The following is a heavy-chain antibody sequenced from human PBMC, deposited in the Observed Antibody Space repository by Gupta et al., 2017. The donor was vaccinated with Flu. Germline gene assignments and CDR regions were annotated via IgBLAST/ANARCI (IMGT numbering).Heavy chain of an antibody. D-gene: IGHD4-23*01. V-gene: IGHV1-69*01. CDR2: TIPMFEAT. CDR3: ARTPYGGNSDFYYFAMDV. Sequence: QVQLVQSGAEVKKPGSSVTVSCKTSGGTFSNDAFTWVRQAPGQGLEWMGGTIPMFEATKYAQQFQGRLTIIADDSTGTVYMELSSLRSEDTAVYYCARTPYGGNSDFYYFAMDVWGQGAAVTVSS. CDR1: GGTFSNDA. J-gene: IGHJ6*02.